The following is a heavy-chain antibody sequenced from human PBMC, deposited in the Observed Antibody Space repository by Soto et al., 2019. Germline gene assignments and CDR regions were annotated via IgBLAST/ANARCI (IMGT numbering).Heavy chain of an antibody. V-gene: IGHV3-23*01. CDR2: ISGSGGST. CDR3: AKDPGRRYPRTPTENDYYMDV. D-gene: IGHD1-7*01. CDR1: GFTFSSYA. J-gene: IGHJ6*03. Sequence: GGSLRLSCAASGFTFSSYAMSWVRQAPGKGLEWVSAISGSGGSTYYADSVKGRFTISRDNSKNTLYLQMNSLRAEDTAVYYCAKDPGRRYPRTPTENDYYMDVWGKGTTVTVSS.